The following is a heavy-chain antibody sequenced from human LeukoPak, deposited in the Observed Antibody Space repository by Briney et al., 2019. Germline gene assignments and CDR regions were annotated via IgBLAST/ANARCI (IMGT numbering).Heavy chain of an antibody. CDR2: INSDGSST. CDR1: GFTFSSYW. J-gene: IGHJ6*02. Sequence: PGGSLRLSCAASGFTFSSYWMHWVRQDPGKGLVWVSRINSDGSSTSYADSVKGRFTISRDTAKNTLLLQMNSLRVEDTAVYYCATGGCSSTSCYAGMDVWGQGTTVTVSS. V-gene: IGHV3-74*01. CDR3: ATGGCSSTSCYAGMDV. D-gene: IGHD2-2*01.